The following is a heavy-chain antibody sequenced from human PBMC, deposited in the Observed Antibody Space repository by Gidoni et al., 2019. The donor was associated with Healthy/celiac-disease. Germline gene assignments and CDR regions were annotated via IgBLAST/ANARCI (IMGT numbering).Heavy chain of an antibody. V-gene: IGHV1-3*01. Sequence: QLVQSGAEVKKPGASVKVSCKASGYTFTSYAMHWVRQAPGQRLEWMGWINAGNGNTKYSQKFQGRVTITRDTSASTAYMELSSLRSEDTAVYYCARALRYFEFYYYGMDVWGQGTTVTVSS. CDR1: GYTFTSYA. D-gene: IGHD3-9*01. CDR2: INAGNGNT. CDR3: ARALRYFEFYYYGMDV. J-gene: IGHJ6*02.